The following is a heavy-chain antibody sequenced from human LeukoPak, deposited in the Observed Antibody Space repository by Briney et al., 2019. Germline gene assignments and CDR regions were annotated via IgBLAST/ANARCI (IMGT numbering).Heavy chain of an antibody. CDR1: GYTFTGYY. D-gene: IGHD6-13*01. J-gene: IGHJ4*02. Sequence: ASVKVSCKSSGYTFTGYYMHWVRQAPGQGLEWMGWINPNSGGTNYAQKFQGRVTMTRDTSISTAYMELSRLRSDDTAVYYCASIPSIAAAATEFDYWGQGTLVTVSS. CDR3: ASIPSIAAAATEFDY. CDR2: INPNSGGT. V-gene: IGHV1-2*02.